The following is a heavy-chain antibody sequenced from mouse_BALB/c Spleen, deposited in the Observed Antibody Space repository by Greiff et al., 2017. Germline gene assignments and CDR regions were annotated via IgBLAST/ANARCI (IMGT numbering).Heavy chain of an antibody. D-gene: IGHD3-1*01. CDR1: GFNINDTY. CDR2: IDPANGNT. V-gene: IGHV14-3*02. J-gene: IGHJ2*01. Sequence: VQLQQSGAELVKPGASVKLSCTASGFNINDTYMHWVKQRPEQGLEWIGRIDPANGNTKYDPKFQGKATITADTTSNTAYLQLSSLTSEDTAVYYCARAARANYMDYWGQGTTLTVSS. CDR3: ARAARANYMDY.